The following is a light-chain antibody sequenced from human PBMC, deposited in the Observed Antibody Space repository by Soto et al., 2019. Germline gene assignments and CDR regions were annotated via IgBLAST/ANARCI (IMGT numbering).Light chain of an antibody. CDR2: EVS. Sequence: QSALTQPASVSGSPGQSITISCTGTNSDVGGYNYVSWYQQHPGKAPKVMIYEVSYRPSGVSNRFSGSKSGNTASLTISGLQAEDEADYYCSSYTSSSTLYVFGTGTKLTVL. CDR1: NSDVGGYNY. CDR3: SSYTSSSTLYV. J-gene: IGLJ1*01. V-gene: IGLV2-14*01.